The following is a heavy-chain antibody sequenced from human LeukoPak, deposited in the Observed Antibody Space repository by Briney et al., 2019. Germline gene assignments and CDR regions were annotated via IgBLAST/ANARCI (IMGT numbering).Heavy chain of an antibody. V-gene: IGHV3-23*01. J-gene: IGHJ4*02. Sequence: GGSLRLSCAASGFTFSSYAMSWVCQAPGKGLEWVSGISGSGGSINYADSVKGRFIISRDNSKNMLYLQMSSLRAEDTAVYFCTKEQLRGRHQGSDYWGQGNLVTVSS. CDR2: ISGSGGSI. CDR3: TKEQLRGRHQGSDY. D-gene: IGHD1-26*01. CDR1: GFTFSSYA.